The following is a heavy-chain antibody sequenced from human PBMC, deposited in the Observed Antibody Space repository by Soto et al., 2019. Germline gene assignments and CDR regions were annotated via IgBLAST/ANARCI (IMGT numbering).Heavy chain of an antibody. J-gene: IGHJ3*02. D-gene: IGHD6-6*01. CDR3: AKDPYSSSGNAFDI. CDR1: GFTFSSYA. CDR2: ISGSGGST. Sequence: GGSLRLSCSASGFTFSSYARRWIRPAPGKGLEWVSAISGSGGSTYYADSVKGRFTISRDNSKNTLYLQMNSLRAEDTAVYYCAKDPYSSSGNAFDIWGQGTMVTVSS. V-gene: IGHV3-23*01.